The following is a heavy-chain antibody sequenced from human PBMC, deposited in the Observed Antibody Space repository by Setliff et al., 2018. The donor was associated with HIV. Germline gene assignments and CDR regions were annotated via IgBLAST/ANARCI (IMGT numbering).Heavy chain of an antibody. CDR3: ARGRYNSRIDV. Sequence: GASVKVSCKASGYTFTSYDINWVRQATGQGLEWMGWMNPNSGNTGYAQKFQARLTMTWNTSTNTAYMELRSLTSDDTAVYYCARGRYNSRIDVWGQGTTVTVSS. J-gene: IGHJ6*02. D-gene: IGHD5-18*01. CDR2: MNPNSGNT. CDR1: GYTFTSYD. V-gene: IGHV1-8*01.